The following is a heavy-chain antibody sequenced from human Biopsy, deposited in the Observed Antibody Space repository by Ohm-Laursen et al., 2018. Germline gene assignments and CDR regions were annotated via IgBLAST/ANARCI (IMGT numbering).Heavy chain of an antibody. CDR1: GFTFSRYG. CDR3: AKTLGDSYGSRYFDY. J-gene: IGHJ4*03. V-gene: IGHV3-23*01. CDR2: TFESGDTT. Sequence: SLRLSCAASGFTFSRYGMSWVRQAPGKGLEWVSVTFESGDTTHCGDSVKGRFSVSRDNSKSTLYLQMNSLRAEDTAVYYCAKTLGDSYGSRYFDYWGQGTLVTVSS. D-gene: IGHD5-18*01.